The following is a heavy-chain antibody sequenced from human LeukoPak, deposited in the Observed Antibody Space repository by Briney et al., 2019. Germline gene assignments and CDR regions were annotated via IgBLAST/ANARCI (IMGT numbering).Heavy chain of an antibody. J-gene: IGHJ3*02. CDR1: GFTLSNYG. V-gene: IGHV3-33*01. CDR2: IWYDGSNK. Sequence: SGGSLRLSCAASGFTLSNYGMHWVRQAPGKGLEWVAVIWYDGSNKYYADSVKGRFTISRDNSKNTLYLQMNSLRAEDTAVYYCARDGQKATLPDAFDNWGQGTMVTVSS. D-gene: IGHD3/OR15-3a*01. CDR3: ARDGQKATLPDAFDN.